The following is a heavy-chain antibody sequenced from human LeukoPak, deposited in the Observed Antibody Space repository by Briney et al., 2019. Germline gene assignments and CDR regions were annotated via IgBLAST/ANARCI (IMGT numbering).Heavy chain of an antibody. CDR2: IIPIFGTA. V-gene: IGHV1-69*05. D-gene: IGHD3-22*01. J-gene: IGHJ4*02. CDR1: GGTFSSYA. Sequence: AVKVSCKASGGTFSSYAISWVRQAPGQGLEWMGRIIPIFGTANYPQKFQGRGTITTDESTSTAYMELSSLRSEDTAVYYCASWDSSGYYFRYWGQGTLVTVSS. CDR3: ASWDSSGYYFRY.